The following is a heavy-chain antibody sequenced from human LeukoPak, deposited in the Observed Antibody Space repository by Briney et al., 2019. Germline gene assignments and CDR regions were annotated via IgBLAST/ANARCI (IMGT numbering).Heavy chain of an antibody. Sequence: PGGSLRLSCAASGFTFSSYSMNWVRQAPGKGLEWVSSISSSSGYIFYADSVKGRFTISRDNAKNSLYLQMNSLRAEDTAVYFCTTGYSSGWYNEGNYWGQGTLVTVSS. D-gene: IGHD6-19*01. V-gene: IGHV3-21*01. CDR2: ISSSSGYI. CDR1: GFTFSSYS. J-gene: IGHJ4*02. CDR3: TTGYSSGWYNEGNY.